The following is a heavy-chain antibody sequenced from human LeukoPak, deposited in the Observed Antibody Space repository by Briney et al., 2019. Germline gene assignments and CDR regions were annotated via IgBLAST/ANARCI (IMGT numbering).Heavy chain of an antibody. CDR2: IIPIFGTA. Sequence: ASVKVSCKASGGTFISYAISWVRQAPGQGLEWMGGIIPIFGTANYAQKFQGRVTITTDESTSTAYMELSSLRSEDTAVYYCASGRSTRIRSYCSGGSCYWGFDYWGQGTLVTVSS. CDR1: GGTFISYA. D-gene: IGHD2-15*01. CDR3: ASGRSTRIRSYCSGGSCYWGFDY. V-gene: IGHV1-69*05. J-gene: IGHJ4*02.